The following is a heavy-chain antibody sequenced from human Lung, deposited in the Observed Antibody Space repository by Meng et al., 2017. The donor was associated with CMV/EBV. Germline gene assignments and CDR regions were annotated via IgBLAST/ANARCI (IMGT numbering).Heavy chain of an antibody. J-gene: IGHJ4*02. CDR3: ARDRVPEPPLEWPQLWGENF. V-gene: IGHV4-31*03. D-gene: IGHD3-3*01. CDR1: GGSISSGGYY. CDR2: IYYSGST. Sequence: SETLSLTCTVSGGSISSGGYYWSWIRQHPGKGLEWIGYIYYSGSTYYNPSLKSRVTISVDTSKNQFSLKLSSVTAADTAVYYCARDRVPEPPLEWPQLWGENFWGQGALVTVSS.